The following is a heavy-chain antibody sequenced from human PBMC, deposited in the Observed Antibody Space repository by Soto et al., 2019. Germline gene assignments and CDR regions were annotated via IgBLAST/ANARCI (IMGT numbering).Heavy chain of an antibody. J-gene: IGHJ4*02. CDR1: GFTFSSYA. V-gene: IGHV3-30-3*01. Sequence: GGSLRLSCAASGFTFSSYAMHWVRQAPGKGLEWVAVISYGGSNKYYADSVKGRFTISRDNSKNTLYLQMNSLRAEDTAVYYCARNGYSSGWYSDYWGQGTLVTVSS. CDR2: ISYGGSNK. D-gene: IGHD6-19*01. CDR3: ARNGYSSGWYSDY.